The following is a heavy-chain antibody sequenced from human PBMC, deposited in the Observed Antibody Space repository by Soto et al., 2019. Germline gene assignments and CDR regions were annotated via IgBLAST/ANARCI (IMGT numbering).Heavy chain of an antibody. J-gene: IGHJ3*01. CDR3: ATEAAHHDAFDV. Sequence: QLHLQESGPGLVKPSETLSLTCGVSGASISSSDYYWVWIRQPPGQGLEWIATVHFRGKTYYNVSLKTRLTISLDPSKNLFSLRLTSLTAADTAVYYCATEAAHHDAFDVWGRGTRVTVSS. CDR1: GASISSSDYY. V-gene: IGHV4-39*02. D-gene: IGHD2-15*01. CDR2: VHFRGKT.